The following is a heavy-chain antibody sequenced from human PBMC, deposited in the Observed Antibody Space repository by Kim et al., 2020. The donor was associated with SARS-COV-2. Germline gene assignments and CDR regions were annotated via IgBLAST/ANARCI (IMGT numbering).Heavy chain of an antibody. D-gene: IGHD3-22*01. CDR1: GFTFSSYS. V-gene: IGHV3-21*01. CDR2: ISSSSSYI. J-gene: IGHJ4*02. Sequence: GGSLRLSCAASGFTFSSYSMNWVRQAPGKGLEWDSSISSSSSYIYYADSVKGRFTISRDNAKNSLYLQMNSLRAEDTAVYYCARGYDSSGYYGDHFDYWGQGTLVTVSS. CDR3: ARGYDSSGYYGDHFDY.